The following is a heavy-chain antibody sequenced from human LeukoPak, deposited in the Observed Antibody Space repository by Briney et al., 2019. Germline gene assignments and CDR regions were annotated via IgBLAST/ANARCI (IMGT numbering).Heavy chain of an antibody. J-gene: IGHJ4*02. V-gene: IGHV3-20*04. CDR2: INWNGGST. CDR3: ARDRNWNDVAAY. CDR1: GFTFDDYG. Sequence: GGSLRLSCAASGFTFDDYGMSWVRQAPGKGLEWVSGINWNGGSTGYADSVKGRFTIARDNAKNSLYLQMNSLRAEDTAVYYCARDRNWNDVAAYWGQGTLVTVSS. D-gene: IGHD1-1*01.